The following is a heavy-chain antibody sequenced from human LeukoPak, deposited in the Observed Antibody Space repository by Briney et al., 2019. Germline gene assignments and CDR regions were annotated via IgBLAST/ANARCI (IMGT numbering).Heavy chain of an antibody. Sequence: GGSLRLSCAASGFTFSSYAMSWVRQAPGKGLEWVSAISGSGGSTYYADSVKGRFTISRDNSKNTLYLQMNSLRAEDTAVYYCAKATEYRPSKYSYGFSAGDYWGQGTLVTVSS. J-gene: IGHJ4*02. D-gene: IGHD5-18*01. CDR3: AKATEYRPSKYSYGFSAGDY. CDR2: ISGSGGST. CDR1: GFTFSSYA. V-gene: IGHV3-23*01.